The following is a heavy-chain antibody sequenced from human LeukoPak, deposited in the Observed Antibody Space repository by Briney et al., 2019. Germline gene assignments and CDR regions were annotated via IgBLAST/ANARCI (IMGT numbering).Heavy chain of an antibody. D-gene: IGHD1-7*01. CDR3: ARGATTYYYYYYMDV. J-gene: IGHJ6*03. CDR2: VNPNGGGT. CDR1: GYTFTGYY. Sequence: GASVKVSCKVSGYTFTGYYMHWLRQAPGQGLEWMGWVNPNGGGTSYAQKFQGRVTMTRNTSISTAYMELSSLRSEDTAVYYCARGATTYYYYYYMDVWGKGTTVTISS. V-gene: IGHV1-2*02.